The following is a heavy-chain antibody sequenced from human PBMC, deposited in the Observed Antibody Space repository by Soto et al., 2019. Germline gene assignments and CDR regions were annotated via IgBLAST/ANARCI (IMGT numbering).Heavy chain of an antibody. J-gene: IGHJ5*02. CDR1: GDTFTSYY. Sequence: ASVKVSCKAPGDTFTSYYLNWVRQAPGQGLEWMGVINPHGGSTKYAQKFKGRITMTRDTSRSTVYMELSSLRSDDTAIYYCARSSGGNFGIIIEGSNWFDPWGQGTLVTV. CDR2: INPHGGST. CDR3: ARSSGGNFGIIIEGSNWFDP. D-gene: IGHD3-3*01. V-gene: IGHV1-46*01.